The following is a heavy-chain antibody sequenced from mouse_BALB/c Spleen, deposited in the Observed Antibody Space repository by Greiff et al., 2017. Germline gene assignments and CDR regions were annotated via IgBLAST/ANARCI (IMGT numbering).Heavy chain of an antibody. CDR1: GYTFTSYW. D-gene: IGHD1-1*01. CDR2: INPSNGRT. V-gene: IGHV1S81*02. J-gene: IGHJ2*01. Sequence: VQLQQPGAELVKPGASVKLSCKASGYTFTSYWMHWVKQRPGQGLEWIGEINPSNGRTNYNEKFKSKATLTVDKSSSTAYMQLSSLTSEDSAVYYCARRITTGVVDYWGQGTTLTVSS. CDR3: ARRITTGVVDY.